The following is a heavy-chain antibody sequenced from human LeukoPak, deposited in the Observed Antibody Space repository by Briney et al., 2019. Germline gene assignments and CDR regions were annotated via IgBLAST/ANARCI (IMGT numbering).Heavy chain of an antibody. V-gene: IGHV4-4*07. Sequence: SQTLSLTCTVSGGSISSYYWSWVRQPAGKGLEWIGRIYSTGRSDYNPSLKSRITMSVDTSKNQFSLKLSSVTAADTAVYYCARDGPRSGYDLGHFDNLGQGTLVTASS. CDR1: GGSISSYY. J-gene: IGHJ4*02. D-gene: IGHD5-12*01. CDR2: IYSTGRS. CDR3: ARDGPRSGYDLGHFDN.